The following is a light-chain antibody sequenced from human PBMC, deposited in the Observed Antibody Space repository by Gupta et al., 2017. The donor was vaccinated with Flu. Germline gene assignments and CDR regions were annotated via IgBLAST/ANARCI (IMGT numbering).Light chain of an antibody. V-gene: IGKV3-15*01. Sequence: ELVMTQSPATLSVSPGERATLSCRASQSVRTNLDWYQQKPGQAPRLLIYAASTRDTGIPARFSGSGSGTEFTLTISSLQSEDFAIYYCQQYNNWPPWTFGQGTKVEIK. CDR1: QSVRTN. CDR3: QQYNNWPPWT. J-gene: IGKJ1*01. CDR2: AAS.